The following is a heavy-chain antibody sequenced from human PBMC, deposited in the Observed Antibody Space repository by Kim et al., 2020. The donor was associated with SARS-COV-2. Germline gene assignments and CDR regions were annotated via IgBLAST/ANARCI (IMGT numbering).Heavy chain of an antibody. Sequence: GGSLRLSCAASGFTFSSYWMSWVRQAPGKGLEWVANIKQDGSEKYYVDSVKGRFTISRDNAKNSLYLQMNSLRAEDTAVYYCARKLVTTPNYYYYGMDVWGQGTTVTVSS. CDR1: GFTFSSYW. V-gene: IGHV3-7*01. J-gene: IGHJ6*02. D-gene: IGHD4-17*01. CDR2: IKQDGSEK. CDR3: ARKLVTTPNYYYYGMDV.